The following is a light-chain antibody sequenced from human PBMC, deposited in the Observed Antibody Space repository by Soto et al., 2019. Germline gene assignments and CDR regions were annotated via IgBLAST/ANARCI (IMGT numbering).Light chain of an antibody. J-gene: IGKJ4*01. CDR1: KSVSNNY. CDR3: QQSGSSPFT. CDR2: GAF. V-gene: IGKV3-20*01. Sequence: PLAFSLGETARVSSRASKSVSNNYLAWFQQKPGQAPRLLIYGAFSRGSGIPDRFRVSRSRTDFTFSIRRLDPEDSAVHSCQQSGSSPFTFAGGTKVDIK.